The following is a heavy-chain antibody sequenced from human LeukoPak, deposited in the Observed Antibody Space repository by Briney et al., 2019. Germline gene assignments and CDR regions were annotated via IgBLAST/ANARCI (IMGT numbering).Heavy chain of an antibody. V-gene: IGHV4-39*01. CDR1: GGSISSSSYY. J-gene: IGHJ4*02. D-gene: IGHD6-6*01. Sequence: SETLSLTCTVSGGSISSSSYYWGWIRQPPGKGLEWIGSIYYSGSTYYNPSLKSRVTISVDTSKNQFSLKLSSVTAADTAVYYCASLFPQSIAARPGFDYWGQGTLVTVSS. CDR2: IYYSGST. CDR3: ASLFPQSIAARPGFDY.